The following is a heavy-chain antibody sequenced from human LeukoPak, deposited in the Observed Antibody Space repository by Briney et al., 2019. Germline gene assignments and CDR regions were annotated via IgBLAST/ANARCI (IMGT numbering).Heavy chain of an antibody. CDR3: AKAFTPRYSSGRSVYYYYYMDV. V-gene: IGHV3-30*04. CDR2: ISYDGSNK. J-gene: IGHJ6*03. CDR1: GFTLGSHA. D-gene: IGHD6-19*01. Sequence: GGSLRLSCAASGFTLGSHAMHWVRQAPGKGLEWVAVISYDGSNKYYADYVKGRFTISRDNSKNTLYLQMNSLRAEDTAVYYCAKAFTPRYSSGRSVYYYYYMDVWGKGTTVTISS.